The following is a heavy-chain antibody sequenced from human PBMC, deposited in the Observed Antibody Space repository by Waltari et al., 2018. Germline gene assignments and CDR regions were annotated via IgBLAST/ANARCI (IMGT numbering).Heavy chain of an antibody. D-gene: IGHD3-3*01. V-gene: IGHV1-2*06. CDR1: GYTFTDYY. CDR2: INHSSGGT. CDR3: ARGGPAIFGVLITKRFDY. J-gene: IGHJ4*02. Sequence: QVQLVQSGAEVKKPGASVKVSCKASGYTFTDYYMHWVRQAPGQGLEWMGRINHSSGGTNYTRKFQGKVTMTRDTSISTAYMELSRLRSDDTAVYYCARGGPAIFGVLITKRFDYWGQGTLVTVSS.